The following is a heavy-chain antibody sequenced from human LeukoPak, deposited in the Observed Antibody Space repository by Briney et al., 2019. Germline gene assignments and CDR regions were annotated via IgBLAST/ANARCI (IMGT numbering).Heavy chain of an antibody. J-gene: IGHJ3*02. CDR1: GFTFSSYG. Sequence: GGSLRLSCAASGFTFSSYGMSWVRQAPGKGLEWVSVIYSGGDTDYADSVKGRFTISRDNSKNTVFLEMNSLRAEDTAVYYCARDTADYGDSDAFDIWGQGTMVTVSS. V-gene: IGHV3-66*01. CDR2: IYSGGDT. D-gene: IGHD4-17*01. CDR3: ARDTADYGDSDAFDI.